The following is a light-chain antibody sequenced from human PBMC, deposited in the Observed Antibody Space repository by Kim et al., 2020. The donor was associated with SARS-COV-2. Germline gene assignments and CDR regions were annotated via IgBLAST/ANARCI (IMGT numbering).Light chain of an antibody. J-gene: IGKJ1*01. Sequence: SVTPGERATLSCRASQRLNSNLAWYQQKPGQAPRILIYAASTRATGIPARFSGSGTAKEFTLTISSLRSEDFAVYYCQQYNDWPTFGQGTKVDIK. CDR2: AAS. V-gene: IGKV3-15*01. CDR3: QQYNDWPT. CDR1: QRLNSN.